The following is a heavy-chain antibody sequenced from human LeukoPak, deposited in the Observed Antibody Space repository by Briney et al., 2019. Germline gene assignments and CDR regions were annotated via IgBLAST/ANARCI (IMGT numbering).Heavy chain of an antibody. CDR1: GYTFTSYY. Sequence: GASVKVSCKASGYTFTSYYMHWVRQAPGQGLEWMGWMNPNSGNTGYAQKFQGRVTITRNTSISTAYMELSSLRSEDTAVYYCARGASTPGYYYYYMDVWGKGTTVTVSS. CDR2: MNPNSGNT. D-gene: IGHD2-2*01. J-gene: IGHJ6*03. CDR3: ARGASTPGYYYYYMDV. V-gene: IGHV1-8*03.